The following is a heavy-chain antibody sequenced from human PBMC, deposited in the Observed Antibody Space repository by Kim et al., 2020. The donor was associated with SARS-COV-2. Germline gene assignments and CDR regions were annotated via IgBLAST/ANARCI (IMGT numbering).Heavy chain of an antibody. CDR3: ARVGGGYSYGRGDDY. D-gene: IGHD5-18*01. Sequence: SETLSLTCAVYGGSFSGYYWSWIRQPPGKGLEWIGEINHSGSTNYNPSLKSRVTISVDTSKNQFSLKLSSVTAADTAVYYCARVGGGYSYGRGDDYWGQGTLVTVSS. CDR2: INHSGST. CDR1: GGSFSGYY. J-gene: IGHJ4*02. V-gene: IGHV4-34*01.